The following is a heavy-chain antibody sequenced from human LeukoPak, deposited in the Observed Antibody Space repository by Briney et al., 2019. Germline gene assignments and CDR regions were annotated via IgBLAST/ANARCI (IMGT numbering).Heavy chain of an antibody. D-gene: IGHD3-22*01. CDR1: GYSISSGYY. CDR2: IYHSGST. J-gene: IGHJ4*02. Sequence: SETLSLTCTVSGYSISSGYYWGWIRQPPGKGLEWIGSIYHSGSTYYNPSLKSRVTISVDTSKNQFSLKLSSVTAADTAVYYCARDHQDSSGYYYFDYWGQGTLVTVSS. CDR3: ARDHQDSSGYYYFDY. V-gene: IGHV4-38-2*02.